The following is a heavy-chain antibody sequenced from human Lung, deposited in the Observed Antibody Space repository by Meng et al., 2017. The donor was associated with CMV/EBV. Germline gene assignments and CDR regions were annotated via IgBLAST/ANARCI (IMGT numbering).Heavy chain of an antibody. CDR1: GYTFTAYY. J-gene: IGHJ4*02. Sequence: SVXVSXXASGYTFTAYYMHWVRQAPGQGLEWMGWINPNSGGTNYAQKFQGRVTMTRDTSISTAYMELSRLRSDETAVYYCARADCSSNNCYAPESGPCEDCGQG. CDR3: ARADCSSNNCYAPESGPCED. D-gene: IGHD2-2*01. CDR2: INPNSGGT. V-gene: IGHV1-2*02.